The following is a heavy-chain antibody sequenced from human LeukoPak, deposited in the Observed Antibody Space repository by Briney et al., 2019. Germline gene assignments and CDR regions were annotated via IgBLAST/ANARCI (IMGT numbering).Heavy chain of an antibody. CDR1: GFDLSTYE. D-gene: IGHD5-24*01. CDR3: ARGDPHADL. CDR2: ITISGHTK. V-gene: IGHV3-48*03. Sequence: PGGSLRLSCAASGFDLSTYEMNWVRQAPGQGLEWIADITISGHTKNYADSVKGRFSIPRDNARTSLYLQMHSLRVEDTGVYYCARGDPHADLWGQGTLVTVSS. J-gene: IGHJ5*02.